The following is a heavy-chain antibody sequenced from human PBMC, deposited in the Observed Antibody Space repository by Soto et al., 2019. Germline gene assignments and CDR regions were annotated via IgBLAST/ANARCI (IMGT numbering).Heavy chain of an antibody. J-gene: IGHJ3*02. CDR2: INGGNGNT. CDR3: ARGYTSSWYAFDI. Sequence: QDQLVQSGAEVKKPRASVKVSCKASGYMLARYAMHWVRQAPGQRLEWMASINGGNGNTRYSQKVQGRVTITRDTSTNTAYMELSSLRPEDTSVYYCARGYTSSWYAFDIWGQGTMVIVSA. V-gene: IGHV1-3*01. D-gene: IGHD6-13*01. CDR1: GYMLARYA.